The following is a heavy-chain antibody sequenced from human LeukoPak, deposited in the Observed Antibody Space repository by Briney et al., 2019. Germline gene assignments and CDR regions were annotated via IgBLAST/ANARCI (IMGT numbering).Heavy chain of an antibody. CDR1: GFTFSSYA. D-gene: IGHD3-16*02. V-gene: IGHV3-23*01. CDR3: AKDLGSSFEYVWGINRYSPSFDY. J-gene: IGHJ4*02. Sequence: GGSLRLSCAASGFTFSSYAMSWVRQAPGKGLEWVSTISASGGSTYRAYPVKGRFRISRDNSENTLSLEMSSLRAEDAAVYYCAKDLGSSFEYVWGINRYSPSFDYWGQGTLVTVSS. CDR2: ISASGGST.